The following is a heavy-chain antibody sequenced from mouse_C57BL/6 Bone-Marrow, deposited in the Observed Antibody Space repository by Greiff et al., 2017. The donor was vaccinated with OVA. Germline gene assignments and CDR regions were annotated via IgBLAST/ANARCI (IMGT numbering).Heavy chain of an antibody. Sequence: QVQLQQPGAELVRPGTSVKLSCKASGYTFTSYWMHWVKQRPGQGLEWIGVIDPSDSYTNYNQKFKGKATLTVDTSSSTAYMQLSSLTSEDSAVYYCARHGGSSFWFAYWGQGTLVTVSA. J-gene: IGHJ3*01. CDR1: GYTFTSYW. CDR2: IDPSDSYT. D-gene: IGHD1-1*01. CDR3: ARHGGSSFWFAY. V-gene: IGHV1-59*01.